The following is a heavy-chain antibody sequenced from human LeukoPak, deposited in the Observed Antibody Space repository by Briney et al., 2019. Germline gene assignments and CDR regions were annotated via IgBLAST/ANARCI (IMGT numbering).Heavy chain of an antibody. CDR1: GYTFTNYH. CDR2: MNPNNGDS. V-gene: IGHV1-8*03. J-gene: IGHJ4*02. Sequence: ASVKVSCKASGYTFTNYHINWVRQATGQGLEWMGWMNPNNGDSGYAQKFQGRVTITRDTSISTSYMELRSLRSDDPAVYFCARTTSFTASGYDYWGQGTLVTVSS. CDR3: ARTTSFTASGYDY. D-gene: IGHD6-25*01.